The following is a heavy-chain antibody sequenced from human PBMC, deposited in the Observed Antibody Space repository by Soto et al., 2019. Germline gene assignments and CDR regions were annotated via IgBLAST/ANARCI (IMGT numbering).Heavy chain of an antibody. CDR1: GFTFSSYW. J-gene: IGHJ4*02. V-gene: IGHV3-74*01. Sequence: GGSLRLSCAASGFTFSSYWMHWVRQAPGKGLVWVSEIDSDGSRTNYADSVKGRFTISRDNAKNTLYLQMNSLRAEDTAVYYCASLSAPVDYSGQGTLVTVSS. CDR3: ASLSAPVDY. D-gene: IGHD2-2*01. CDR2: IDSDGSRT.